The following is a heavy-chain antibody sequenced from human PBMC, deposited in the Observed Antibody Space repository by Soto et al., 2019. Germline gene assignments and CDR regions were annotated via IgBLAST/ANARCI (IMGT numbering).Heavy chain of an antibody. CDR2: INPSGGGT. D-gene: IGHD2-8*02. CDR1: GYTFTSSY. J-gene: IGHJ6*02. V-gene: IGHV1-46*01. CDR3: ARGPGASGLDV. Sequence: QVQLVQSGAEVKKPGASVNVSCKASGYTFTSSYIHWVRQAPGQGFEWMGIINPSGGGTSYSQKLQGRVTLTRDTSTRTIYMELNSLRSVDTAVYYCARGPGASGLDVWGQGTTVTVSS.